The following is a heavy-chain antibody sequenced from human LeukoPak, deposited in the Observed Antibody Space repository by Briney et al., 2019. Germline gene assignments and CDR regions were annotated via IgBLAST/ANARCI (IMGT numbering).Heavy chain of an antibody. CDR2: IIPIFGTA. D-gene: IGHD3-22*01. Sequence: GASVKVSCKASGGTFSSYAISWVRQAPGQGLEWMGGIIPIFGTANYAQKFQGRVTITADESTSTAYMELSSLRSEDTAVYYCARVWRYDSSGYYYDYWGQGTLVTVSS. CDR1: GGTFSSYA. V-gene: IGHV1-69*13. J-gene: IGHJ4*02. CDR3: ARVWRYDSSGYYYDY.